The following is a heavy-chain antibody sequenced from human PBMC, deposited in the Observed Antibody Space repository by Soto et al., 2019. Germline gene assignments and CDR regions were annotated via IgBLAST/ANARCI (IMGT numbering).Heavy chain of an antibody. J-gene: IGHJ6*02. Sequence: QLQLQESGPGLVKPSETLSLTCTVSGGSISSSSYYWGWIRQPPGKGLEWIGSIYYSGSTYYNPSLTSRVTISVDTSKNQFSLKLSSVTAADTAVYYCASHIVLVPAATDYYYGMDVWGQGTTVTVSS. CDR3: ASHIVLVPAATDYYYGMDV. CDR2: IYYSGST. CDR1: GGSISSSSYY. D-gene: IGHD2-2*01. V-gene: IGHV4-39*01.